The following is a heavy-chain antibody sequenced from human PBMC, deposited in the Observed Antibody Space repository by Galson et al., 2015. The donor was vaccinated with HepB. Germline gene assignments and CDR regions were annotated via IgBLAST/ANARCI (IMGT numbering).Heavy chain of an antibody. CDR2: IKEDGSGK. J-gene: IGHJ5*02. CDR3: MNWHS. V-gene: IGHV3-7*01. Sequence: SLRLSCAASGFTFSTSWMTWVRQAPGKGLAWVASIKEDGSGKFYADSVKGRFAISRDNGKNSLYLQMNSLRAEDTAVYYCMNWHSWGQGTLVTVSS. CDR1: GFTFSTSW. D-gene: IGHD3-3*02.